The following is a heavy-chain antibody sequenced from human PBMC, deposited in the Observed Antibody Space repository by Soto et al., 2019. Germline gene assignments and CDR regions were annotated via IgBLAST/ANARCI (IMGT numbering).Heavy chain of an antibody. CDR2: IYPGDSDT. CDR1: VYSFPNYW. CDR3: AVGIRSLAEAGCQLAH. Sequence: PGESLKISCMGSVYSFPNYWIAWVRQMPGKGLEWMGIIYPGDSDTRYGPSFEGQVTISADKSSSTAYLQWSSLKASDTAMYYCAVGIRSLAEAGCQLAHWGQGTPVTVSS. V-gene: IGHV5-51*01. D-gene: IGHD6-19*01. J-gene: IGHJ4*02.